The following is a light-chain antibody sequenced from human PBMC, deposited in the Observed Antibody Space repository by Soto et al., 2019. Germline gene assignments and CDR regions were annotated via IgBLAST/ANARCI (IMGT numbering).Light chain of an antibody. CDR1: QNILYSSNNRNY. CDR3: QQYYSSPPT. Sequence: DVVMTQSPDSLAVSLGERATINCKSSQNILYSSNNRNYLAWYQQKPGQSPKLLIYWASTRESGVPDRFSGSGSGTDFTLTISSLQAEDVAVYYCQQYYSSPPTFGQGPKVEIK. J-gene: IGKJ1*01. CDR2: WAS. V-gene: IGKV4-1*01.